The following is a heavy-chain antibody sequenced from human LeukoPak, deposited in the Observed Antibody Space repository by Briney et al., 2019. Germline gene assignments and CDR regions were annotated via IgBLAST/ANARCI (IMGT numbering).Heavy chain of an antibody. CDR3: ARTSYSGSYYGMDV. CDR2: IYYSGST. CDR1: GGSINSYY. Sequence: KSSETLSLTCTVSGGSINSYYWNWIRQPPGKGLEWIGYIYYSGSTNYNPSLKSRVTISVDTSKSHFSLRLSSVTAADTAVYYCARTSYSGSYYGMDVWGQGTTVTVSS. D-gene: IGHD1-26*01. V-gene: IGHV4-59*08. J-gene: IGHJ6*02.